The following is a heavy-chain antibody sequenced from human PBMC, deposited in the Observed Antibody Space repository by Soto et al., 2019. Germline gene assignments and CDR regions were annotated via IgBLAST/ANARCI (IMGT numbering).Heavy chain of an antibody. Sequence: SETLSLTCAVSGGSISSSNWWSWVRQPPGKGLEWIGEIYHSGSTNYNPSLKSRVTISVDKSKNQFSLKLSSVTAADTAVYYCAVVPAASGADNRFDHWGQGTLVT. D-gene: IGHD2-2*01. CDR1: GGSISSSNW. CDR3: AVVPAASGADNRFDH. V-gene: IGHV4-4*02. J-gene: IGHJ5*02. CDR2: IYHSGST.